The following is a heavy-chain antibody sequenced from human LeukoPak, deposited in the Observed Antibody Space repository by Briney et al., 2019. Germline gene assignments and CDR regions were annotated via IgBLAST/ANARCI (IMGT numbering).Heavy chain of an antibody. V-gene: IGHV1-8*03. CDR1: GYTFTNYH. J-gene: IGHJ4*02. CDR2: INPDTGDK. D-gene: IGHD2-21*02. Sequence: ASVKVSCKASGYTFTNYHINWVRQASGQGLEWMTWINPDTGDKGYARKFQDRVTITTDTSISTAYMELSSPSSEDTAVYFCARTTSMTASGYDYWGQGTLVSVSS. CDR3: ARTTSMTASGYDY.